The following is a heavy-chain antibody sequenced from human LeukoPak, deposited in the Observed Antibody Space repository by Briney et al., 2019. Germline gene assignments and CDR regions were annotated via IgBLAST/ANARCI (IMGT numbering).Heavy chain of an antibody. CDR3: AKGQELDDGVFDS. CDR1: GFTFSSIA. J-gene: IGHJ4*02. V-gene: IGHV3-23*01. CDR2: IRSNGDTA. D-gene: IGHD1-1*01. Sequence: GGSLRLSCTASGFTFSSIALTWVRQAPGKGLEWVSTIRSNGDTAYNADSVNGRFTISRDNSKNTLYLQMDSLRVEDTAIYYCAKGQELDDGVFDSWGQGTLVTVSS.